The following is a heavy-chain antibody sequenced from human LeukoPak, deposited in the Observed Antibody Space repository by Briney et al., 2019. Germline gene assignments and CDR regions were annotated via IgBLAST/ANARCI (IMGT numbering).Heavy chain of an antibody. V-gene: IGHV4-39*01. Sequence: SETLSLTCTVSGGSISSSSYYWGWVRQLPGKGLEWIANIYYSGSTYYSPSLRSRVTISVDTSKNQFSLKLTSVTAADTAVYYCARHASVSGNWPRPLDYWGQGSLVTVSS. D-gene: IGHD3-3*01. J-gene: IGHJ4*02. CDR3: ARHASVSGNWPRPLDY. CDR1: GGSISSSSYY. CDR2: IYYSGST.